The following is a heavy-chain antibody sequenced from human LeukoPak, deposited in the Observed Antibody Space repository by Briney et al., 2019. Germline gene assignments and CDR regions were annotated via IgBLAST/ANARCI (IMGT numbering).Heavy chain of an antibody. V-gene: IGHV4-39*07. CDR1: GGSISSASYY. CDR2: IYHSGST. CDR3: ARGADTAMVNDY. Sequence: SETLSLTCTVSGGSISSASYYWGWIRQPPGKGLEWIGSIYHSGSTYYNPSLKSRVTISVDRSKNQFSLKLSSVTAADTAVYYCARGADTAMVNDYWGQGTLVTVSS. D-gene: IGHD5-18*01. J-gene: IGHJ4*02.